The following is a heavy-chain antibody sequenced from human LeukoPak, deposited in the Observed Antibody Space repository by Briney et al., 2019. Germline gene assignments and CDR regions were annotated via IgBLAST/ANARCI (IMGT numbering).Heavy chain of an antibody. CDR2: IKSKTDGGTT. J-gene: IGHJ5*02. D-gene: IGHD3-22*01. Sequence: GGSLRLSGAASGYTFNQAWMSWVRQAPGKGLGWVGRIKSKTDGGTTDYAAPVKSRFTISRDDSKNTLYLQMNSQKTEDTALYNGTTDRHYYGSWGQGTLVTVSS. CDR1: GYTFNQAW. V-gene: IGHV3-15*01. CDR3: TTDRHYYGS.